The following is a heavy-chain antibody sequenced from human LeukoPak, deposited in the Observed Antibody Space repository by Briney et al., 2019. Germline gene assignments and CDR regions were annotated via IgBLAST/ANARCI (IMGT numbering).Heavy chain of an antibody. CDR2: IYYSGST. Sequence: SETLSLTCTVSGGSISSSSYYWGWIRQPPGKGLEWIGSIYYSGSTYYNPSLKGRLTISVDTSKNQFSLKLSSVTAADTAVYYCARQSAYYYDSSGYYYGDDYWGQGTLVTVSS. V-gene: IGHV4-39*01. CDR1: GGSISSSSYY. D-gene: IGHD3-22*01. J-gene: IGHJ4*02. CDR3: ARQSAYYYDSSGYYYGDDY.